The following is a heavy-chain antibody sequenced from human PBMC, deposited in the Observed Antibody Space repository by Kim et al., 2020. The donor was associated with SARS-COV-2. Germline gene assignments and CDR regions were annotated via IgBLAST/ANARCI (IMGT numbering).Heavy chain of an antibody. V-gene: IGHV3-73*01. J-gene: IGHJ4*02. Sequence: YGASMTGRFTISRDDSKNTAYLQLNSLKTEDTAIYYCSSYDNSGSYYFNYWGQGTLVTVSS. D-gene: IGHD3-22*01. CDR3: SSYDNSGSYYFNY.